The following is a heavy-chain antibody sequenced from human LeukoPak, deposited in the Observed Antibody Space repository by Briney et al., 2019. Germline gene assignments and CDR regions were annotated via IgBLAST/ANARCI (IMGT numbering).Heavy chain of an antibody. CDR3: ARRRDSSSWYRGAIDY. D-gene: IGHD6-13*01. CDR1: GGSISSSSYY. J-gene: IGHJ4*02. V-gene: IGHV4-39*01. CDR2: IYYSGST. Sequence: SETLSLTCTVSGGSISSSSYYWGWIRQPPGKGLEWIGSIYYSGSTYYNPSLKSRVTISVDTSKNQFSLKLSSVTAADTAVYYCARRRDSSSWYRGAIDYWGQGTLVTVSS.